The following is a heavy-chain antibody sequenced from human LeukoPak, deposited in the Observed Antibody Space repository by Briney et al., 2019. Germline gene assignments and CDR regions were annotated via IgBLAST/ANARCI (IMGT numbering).Heavy chain of an antibody. CDR2: IRYDGSNK. CDR3: ASQDGYNLRETYYFDY. D-gene: IGHD5-24*01. Sequence: GGSLRLSCAASGFTFSSYGMHWVRQAPGKGLEWVAFIRYDGSNKYYADSVKGRFTISRDNSKNTMYLQMNSLRAEDTAVYYCASQDGYNLRETYYFDYWGQGTLVTVSS. V-gene: IGHV3-30*02. J-gene: IGHJ4*02. CDR1: GFTFSSYG.